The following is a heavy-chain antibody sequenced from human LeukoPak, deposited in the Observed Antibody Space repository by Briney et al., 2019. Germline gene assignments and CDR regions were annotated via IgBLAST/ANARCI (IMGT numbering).Heavy chain of an antibody. D-gene: IGHD5-18*01. CDR1: GYTFSSYD. CDR3: TRMRGYTYGYWYLDL. V-gene: IGHV1-8*01. Sequence: GASVNVCFKAAGYTFSSYDINWVRQAPGQGLEYMGWMNTSSGNTGYTQKFQGRITMTRDTPIGTAYMELSSLKSEDTALYYCTRMRGYTYGYWYLDLWGRGTLVTVSS. J-gene: IGHJ2*01. CDR2: MNTSSGNT.